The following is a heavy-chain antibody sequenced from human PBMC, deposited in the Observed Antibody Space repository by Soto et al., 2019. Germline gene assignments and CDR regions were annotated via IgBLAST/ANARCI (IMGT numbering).Heavy chain of an antibody. V-gene: IGHV1-24*01. J-gene: IGHJ3*02. Sequence: ASVKVSCKVSGYTLTELSMHWVRQAPGKGLEWMGGFDPEDGETIYAQKFQGRVTMTEDTSTDTAYMELSSLRSEDTAVYYCATAVAGTFAFDIWGQGTMVTVSS. CDR1: GYTLTELS. D-gene: IGHD6-19*01. CDR2: FDPEDGET. CDR3: ATAVAGTFAFDI.